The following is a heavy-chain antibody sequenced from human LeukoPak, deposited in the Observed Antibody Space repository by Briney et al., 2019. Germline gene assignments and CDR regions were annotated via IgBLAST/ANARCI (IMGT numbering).Heavy chain of an antibody. Sequence: PGGSLRLSCAASGFTFSSYSMNWVRQAPGKGLEWVSYISSSSSTIYYADSVKGRFTISRDNAKNSLYLQMNSLRAEDTAVYYCVRDPNPSYAFWSGYPDYWGQGTLVTVSS. CDR3: VRDPNPSYAFWSGYPDY. CDR2: ISSSSSTI. D-gene: IGHD3-3*01. J-gene: IGHJ4*02. CDR1: GFTFSSYS. V-gene: IGHV3-48*01.